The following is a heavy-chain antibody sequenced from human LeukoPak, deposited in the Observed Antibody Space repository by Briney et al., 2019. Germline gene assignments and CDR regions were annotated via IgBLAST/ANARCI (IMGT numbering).Heavy chain of an antibody. CDR2: ISHSGGTT. CDR1: GFTFSSYA. J-gene: IGHJ4*02. CDR3: AKDIGAHSSGYELHFDY. Sequence: GGSLRLSCAASGFTFSSYAMSWVRQAPGKGPEWVSAISHSGGTTYYADSVKGRFTITRDNSKNTLYLQMNSLRAEDTALYYCAKDIGAHSSGYELHFDYWGQGTLVTVSS. V-gene: IGHV3-23*01. D-gene: IGHD3-22*01.